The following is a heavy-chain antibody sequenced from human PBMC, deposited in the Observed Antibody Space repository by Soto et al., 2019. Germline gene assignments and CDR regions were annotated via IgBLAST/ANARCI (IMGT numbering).Heavy chain of an antibody. CDR2: IKQDGSEK. D-gene: IGHD3-3*01. Sequence: PGEALKISCAASGFNFSSYWRSWVRQAPGKGLEWVANIKQDGSEKYYVDSVKGRFTISRDNAKNSLYLQMNSLRAEDTAVYYCARQITIFGVVIEEYYFDYWGQGTLVTV. J-gene: IGHJ4*02. CDR3: ARQITIFGVVIEEYYFDY. V-gene: IGHV3-7*03. CDR1: GFNFSSYW.